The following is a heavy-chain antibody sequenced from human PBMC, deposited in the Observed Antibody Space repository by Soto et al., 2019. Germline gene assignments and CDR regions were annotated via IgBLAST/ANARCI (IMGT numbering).Heavy chain of an antibody. V-gene: IGHV3-23*01. CDR2: IRGSGGGP. D-gene: IGHD2-8*01. J-gene: IGHJ3*02. CDR1: GFTFSSYA. Sequence: EVQLLESGGGLVQPGGSLRLSCAASGFTFSSYAMSWVRQAPGKGLEWVSAIRGSGGGPYYADAVKGRFTISRDNSNNTPYLHISSGRAEDTAVYYCAKEGPGYCTNGVCFLDAFDIWGHGTMVTVSS. CDR3: AKEGPGYCTNGVCFLDAFDI.